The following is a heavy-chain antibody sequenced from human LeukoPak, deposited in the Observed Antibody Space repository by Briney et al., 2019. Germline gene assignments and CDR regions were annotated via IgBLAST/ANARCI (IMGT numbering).Heavy chain of an antibody. CDR1: GFTFSNYA. CDR2: IRGSGDST. V-gene: IGHV3-23*01. D-gene: IGHD2-2*01. CDR3: AKDKYIVVVPAASPFDY. Sequence: GGSLRLSCAASGFTFSNYAMGWVRQAPGKGLEWVSAIRGSGDSTYYADSVKGRFTISRDNSKNTLYLQMNSLRAEDTAVYYCAKDKYIVVVPAASPFDYWGQGTLVTVSS. J-gene: IGHJ4*02.